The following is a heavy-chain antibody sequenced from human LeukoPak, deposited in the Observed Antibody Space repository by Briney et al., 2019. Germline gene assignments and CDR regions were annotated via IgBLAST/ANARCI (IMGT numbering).Heavy chain of an antibody. V-gene: IGHV3-7*03. CDR1: GLTFSKFW. CDR2: INEDGGEK. Sequence: GGSLRLSCVTSGLTFSKFWMSWARQAPGKGLEWVANINEDGGEKHYVDSVRDRFTISRDNTKNSLYLQMNSLRAEDTALYYCASGYSYGTDAFDIWGQGTMVTVSS. J-gene: IGHJ3*02. CDR3: ASGYSYGTDAFDI. D-gene: IGHD5-18*01.